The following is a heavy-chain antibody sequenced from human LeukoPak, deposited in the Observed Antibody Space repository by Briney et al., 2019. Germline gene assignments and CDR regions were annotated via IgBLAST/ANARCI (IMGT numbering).Heavy chain of an antibody. J-gene: IGHJ4*02. CDR3: AKGDVDSPMNFYH. Sequence: PGGSLRPSCAASGFIFDDFTLHWVRHPPGKGLEWVSLINWDGGSTYYADSVKARFTISRDNSKNSLYLQMDSLTTEDTAFYYCAKGDVDSPMNFYHWGQGTLVTVSS. CDR2: INWDGGST. D-gene: IGHD5-12*01. V-gene: IGHV3-43*01. CDR1: GFIFDDFT.